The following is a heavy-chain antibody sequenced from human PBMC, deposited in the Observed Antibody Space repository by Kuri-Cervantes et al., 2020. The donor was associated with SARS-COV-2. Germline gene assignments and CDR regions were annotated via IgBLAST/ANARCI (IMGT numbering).Heavy chain of an antibody. CDR2: ISSSSSTI. CDR1: GLTFSVYG. J-gene: IGHJ6*02. D-gene: IGHD1-26*01. V-gene: IGHV3-48*01. CDR3: ASEVIPNPSEKYAYYGSDV. Sequence: GGSLRLSCAASGLTFSVYGLNWVRQAPGKGLEWVSYISSSSSTIHYADSVKGRFTISRDNAKKSLFLQMNSLRAEDTAVYYCASEVIPNPSEKYAYYGSDVWGQGTTVTVSS.